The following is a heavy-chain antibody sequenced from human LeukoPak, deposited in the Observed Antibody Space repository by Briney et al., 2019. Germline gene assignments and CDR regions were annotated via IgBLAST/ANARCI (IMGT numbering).Heavy chain of an antibody. CDR2: INPSGGST. CDR1: GYTFTSYY. CDR3: ARESVAYDSSPDDAFDI. D-gene: IGHD3-22*01. J-gene: IGHJ3*02. V-gene: IGHV1-46*01. Sequence: ASVKVSCKASGYTFTSYYMHWVRQAPGQGLEWMGIINPSGGSTSYAQKFQGRVTMTRDTSTSTVYMELSSLRSEDTAVYYCARESVAYDSSPDDAFDIWGQGTMVTVSS.